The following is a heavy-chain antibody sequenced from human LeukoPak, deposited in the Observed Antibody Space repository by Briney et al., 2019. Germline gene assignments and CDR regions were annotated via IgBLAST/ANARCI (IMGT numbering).Heavy chain of an antibody. Sequence: PSQTLSLTSTVSGRSISSSGYYWSWIRQHPGTGLEWIGYIYYSGSTYYNPSLKSRVTISVDTSKNQFSLKLSSVTVADTAVYYCARDKATVVTPHWFDPWGQGTLVTVSS. J-gene: IGHJ5*02. V-gene: IGHV4-31*03. CDR1: GRSISSSGYY. CDR2: IYYSGST. D-gene: IGHD4-23*01. CDR3: ARDKATVVTPHWFDP.